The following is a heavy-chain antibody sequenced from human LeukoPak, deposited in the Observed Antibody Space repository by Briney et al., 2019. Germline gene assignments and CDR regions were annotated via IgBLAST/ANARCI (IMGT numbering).Heavy chain of an antibody. Sequence: GGFLRLSCAASGFTFSSYAMSWVRQAPGKGLEWVSAISGSGGSTYYADSVKGRFTISRDNSKNTLYLQMNSLRAEDTAVYYCAKDSLHIGYYFDYWGQGTLVTVSS. CDR1: GFTFSSYA. CDR2: ISGSGGST. D-gene: IGHD2-21*01. CDR3: AKDSLHIGYYFDY. J-gene: IGHJ4*02. V-gene: IGHV3-23*01.